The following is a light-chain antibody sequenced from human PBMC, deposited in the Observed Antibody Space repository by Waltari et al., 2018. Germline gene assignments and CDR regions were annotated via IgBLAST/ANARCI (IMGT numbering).Light chain of an antibody. CDR1: QSVSSY. CDR3: QQRSNWVYT. V-gene: IGKV3-11*01. CDR2: DAS. Sequence: EIVLTQSPATLSLSPGERATLSCRASQSVSSYLAWYQQKPGQAPRLLIYDASNRATGIPARFSGSGSGTDFTLTISSLEPEDFAVYYCQQRSNWVYTFGQGTKLEIK. J-gene: IGKJ2*01.